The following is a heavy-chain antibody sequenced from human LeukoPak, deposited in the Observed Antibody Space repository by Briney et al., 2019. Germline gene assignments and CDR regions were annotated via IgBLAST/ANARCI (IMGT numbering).Heavy chain of an antibody. Sequence: PSETLSLTCTASGGSISSYYCSWIRQPPGKGLEWIVCLYYSGSTNYNPSLKSRVTISVDTSENQFSLKLSSVTAADTAVYYCARHHRIPMIKAGFDPWGQGTLVTVCS. CDR3: ARHHRIPMIKAGFDP. V-gene: IGHV4-59*08. CDR2: LYYSGST. J-gene: IGHJ5*02. CDR1: GGSISSYY. D-gene: IGHD3-22*01.